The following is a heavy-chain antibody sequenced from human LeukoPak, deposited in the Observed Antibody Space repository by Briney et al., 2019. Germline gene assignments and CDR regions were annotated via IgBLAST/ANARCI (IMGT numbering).Heavy chain of an antibody. D-gene: IGHD1-14*01. V-gene: IGHV1-2*02. J-gene: IGHJ4*02. CDR3: ATEPPSKTPLTPD. CDR1: GYTFTGYY. CDR2: INPNSGGT. Sequence: GASVKVSCEASGYTFTGYYMHWVRQAPGQGLEWMGWINPNSGGTNYAQKFQGRVTMTRDTSISTAYMELSRLRSDDTAVYYCATEPPSKTPLTPDWGQGTLVTVSS.